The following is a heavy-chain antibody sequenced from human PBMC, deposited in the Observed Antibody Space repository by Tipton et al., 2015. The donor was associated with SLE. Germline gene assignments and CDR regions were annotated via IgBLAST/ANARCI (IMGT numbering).Heavy chain of an antibody. Sequence: TLSLTCAVSGASIYTGYSWNWIRQPPGKGLEWIGSISHSGNTYYNPSLKSRITISIDRPSNKFSLTLTSVTAADTAVYYCVMTLWAFDIWGQGTMVTVSS. D-gene: IGHD2-21*01. J-gene: IGHJ3*02. CDR2: ISHSGNT. V-gene: IGHV4-30-2*01. CDR3: VMTLWAFDI. CDR1: GASIYTGYS.